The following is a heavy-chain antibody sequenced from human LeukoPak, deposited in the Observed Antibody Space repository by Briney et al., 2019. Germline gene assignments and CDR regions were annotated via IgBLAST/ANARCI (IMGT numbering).Heavy chain of an antibody. D-gene: IGHD3-16*01. CDR3: ARDRAVTQVWAEFDS. Sequence: GGSLRLSCVGSGFSVSNYYMNWVRQAPGKGLEWVSLIRDSGATFYADSVKGRFTISRDNSKNTIYLQLNRLRVEDTAGYFCARDRAVTQVWAEFDSWGQGTQVTVSS. CDR2: IRDSGAT. V-gene: IGHV3-66*03. J-gene: IGHJ5*01. CDR1: GFSVSNYY.